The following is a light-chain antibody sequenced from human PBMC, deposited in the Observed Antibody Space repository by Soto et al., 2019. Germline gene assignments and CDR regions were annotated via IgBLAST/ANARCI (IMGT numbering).Light chain of an antibody. V-gene: IGLV2-8*01. J-gene: IGLJ1*01. Sequence: QSALTQPPSGSGSPGQSVAISCTGTSSDVGGYNYVSWYQQHPGKAPKLMIYEVNKRPSGVPDRSSGSKSGNTASLTVSGLQAEDEADYYCSSYAGTCNVFATGSKVTV. CDR3: SSYAGTCNV. CDR2: EVN. CDR1: SSDVGGYNY.